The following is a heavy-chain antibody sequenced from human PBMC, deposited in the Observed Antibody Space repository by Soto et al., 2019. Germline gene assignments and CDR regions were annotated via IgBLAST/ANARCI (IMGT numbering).Heavy chain of an antibody. CDR3: ARSRDRDFWSGYYWVDY. CDR2: IYYSGST. V-gene: IGHV4-31*03. Sequence: TLSLTCTVSGGSISSGGYYWSWIRQHPGKGLEWIGYIYYSGSTYYNPSLKSRVTISVDTSKNQFSLKLSSVTAADTAVYYCARSRDRDFWSGYYWVDYWGQGTLVTVSS. CDR1: GGSISSGGYY. J-gene: IGHJ4*02. D-gene: IGHD3-3*01.